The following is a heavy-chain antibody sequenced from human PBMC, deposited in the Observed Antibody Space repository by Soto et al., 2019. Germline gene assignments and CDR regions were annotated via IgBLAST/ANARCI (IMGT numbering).Heavy chain of an antibody. J-gene: IGHJ4*02. V-gene: IGHV1-18*01. Sequence: GASVKVSCKASGYTFTSYGISWVRQAPGQGLEWMGWISAYNGNTNYAQKLQGRVTMTTDTSTSTAYMELRSLRSDDTAVYYCAVGIKYFDWFGPFYWGQGTLVTVSS. CDR1: GYTFTSYG. D-gene: IGHD3-9*01. CDR3: AVGIKYFDWFGPFY. CDR2: ISAYNGNT.